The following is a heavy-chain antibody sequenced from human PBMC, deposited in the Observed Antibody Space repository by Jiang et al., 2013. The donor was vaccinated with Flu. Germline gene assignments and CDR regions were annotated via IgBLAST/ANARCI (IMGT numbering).Heavy chain of an antibody. CDR2: INHSGST. CDR3: ANLRVYDYVWGSYRTRMDV. J-gene: IGHJ6*02. V-gene: IGHV4-34*01. CDR1: GGSFSGYY. D-gene: IGHD3-16*02. Sequence: LLKPSETLSLTCAVYGGSFSGYYWSWIRQPPGKGLEWIGEINHSGSTNYNPSLKSRVTISVDTSKNQFSLKLSSVTAADTAVYYCANLRVYDYVWGSYRTRMDVWGQGP.